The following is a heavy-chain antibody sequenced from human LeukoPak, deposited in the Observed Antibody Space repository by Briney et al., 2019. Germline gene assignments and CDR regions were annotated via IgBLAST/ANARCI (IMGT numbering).Heavy chain of an antibody. D-gene: IGHD3-22*01. CDR2: IYYSGST. Sequence: PSETLSLTCTVSGGSISGYYWSWIRQPPGKGLEWIGYIYYSGSTNYNPSLKSRVTISVDTSKNQFSLKLSSVTAADTAVYYCASRSFYDSSGYYSPWGQGTMVTVSS. V-gene: IGHV4-59*12. J-gene: IGHJ3*01. CDR1: GGSISGYY. CDR3: ASRSFYDSSGYYSP.